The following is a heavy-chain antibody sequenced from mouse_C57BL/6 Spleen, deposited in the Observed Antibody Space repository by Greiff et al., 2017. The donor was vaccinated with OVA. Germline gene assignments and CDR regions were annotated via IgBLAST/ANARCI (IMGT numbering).Heavy chain of an antibody. J-gene: IGHJ2*01. Sequence: EVQLQQSGPELVKPGASVKISCKASGYTFTDYYMNWVKQSHGKSLEWIGDINPNNGGTSYNQKFKGKATLTVDKSSSTAYMELRSLTSEDSAVYYCARSLYYSNYFDYWGQGTTLTVSS. CDR3: ARSLYYSNYFDY. D-gene: IGHD2-5*01. CDR2: INPNNGGT. CDR1: GYTFTDYY. V-gene: IGHV1-26*01.